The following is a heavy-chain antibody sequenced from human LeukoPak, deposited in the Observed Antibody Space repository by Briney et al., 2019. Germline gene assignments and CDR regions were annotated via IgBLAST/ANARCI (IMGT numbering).Heavy chain of an antibody. Sequence: ASVKVSCKASGYTFTGYYIHWVRQAPGQGLEWIGWINPNSGATNYAQKFQGRVTMTSDTSITTSYMDLSSLTSDDTAVYYCARDRAIPAAASRYNAFDIWGQGTMVIVSS. J-gene: IGHJ3*02. D-gene: IGHD6-13*01. V-gene: IGHV1-2*02. CDR1: GYTFTGYY. CDR3: ARDRAIPAAASRYNAFDI. CDR2: INPNSGAT.